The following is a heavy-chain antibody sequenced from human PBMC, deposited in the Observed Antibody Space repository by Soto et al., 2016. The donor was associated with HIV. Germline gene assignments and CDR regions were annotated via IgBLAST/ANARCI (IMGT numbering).Heavy chain of an antibody. V-gene: IGHV1-18*01. CDR2: ISVYNGNT. J-gene: IGHJ6*03. CDR1: GYTFSNYG. D-gene: IGHD2-2*01. Sequence: QVQLVQSGAEVKKPGASVKVSCKASGYTFSNYGIIWVRQAPGQGLEWMGWISVYNGNTNYAQKLQGRVTMTTDTSTSTAYMELRSLRSDDTAVYYCARVSSLSRVSYFYYYLDVWGKGTTVTVS. CDR3: ARVSSLSRVSYFYYYLDV.